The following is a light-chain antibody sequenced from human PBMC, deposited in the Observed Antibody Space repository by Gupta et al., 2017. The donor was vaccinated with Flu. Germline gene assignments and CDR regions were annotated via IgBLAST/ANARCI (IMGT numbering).Light chain of an antibody. CDR1: QGLSSW. CDR2: AAS. Sequence: GDRVTISCRASQGLSSWLAWYQQKPGKAPKILIFAASRLQSGVPPRFSGSGSGTEYSLTISSLQPEDSATYYCQQTNTFPRTFGQGTKVEVK. V-gene: IGKV1-12*01. CDR3: QQTNTFPRT. J-gene: IGKJ1*01.